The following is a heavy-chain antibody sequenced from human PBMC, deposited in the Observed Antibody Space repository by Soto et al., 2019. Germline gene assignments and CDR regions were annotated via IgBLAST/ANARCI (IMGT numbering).Heavy chain of an antibody. CDR3: ARDQPITMVRGVPGY. CDR2: INPNSGGT. D-gene: IGHD3-10*01. CDR1: GYTFTGYY. Sequence: ASVKVSCKASGYTFTGYYMHWVRQAPGQGLEWMGWINPNSGGTNYAQKFQGRVTMTRDTSISTAYMELSRLRSDDTAVYYCARDQPITMVRGVPGYWGQGTLVTVSS. J-gene: IGHJ4*02. V-gene: IGHV1-2*02.